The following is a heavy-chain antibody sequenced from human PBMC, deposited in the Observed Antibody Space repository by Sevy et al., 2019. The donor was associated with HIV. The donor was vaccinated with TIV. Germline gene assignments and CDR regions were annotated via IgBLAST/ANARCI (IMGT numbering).Heavy chain of an antibody. J-gene: IGHJ3*02. V-gene: IGHV3-30-3*01. CDR2: ISYDGSNK. Sequence: GGSLRLSCAASGFTFSSYAMHWVRQAPGKGLEWVAVISYDGSNKYYADSVKGRFTIPRDNSKNTLYLQMNSLRAEDTAVYYCARDSNYYDSSGYYRGAAFDIWGQGTMVTVS. CDR3: ARDSNYYDSSGYYRGAAFDI. D-gene: IGHD3-22*01. CDR1: GFTFSSYA.